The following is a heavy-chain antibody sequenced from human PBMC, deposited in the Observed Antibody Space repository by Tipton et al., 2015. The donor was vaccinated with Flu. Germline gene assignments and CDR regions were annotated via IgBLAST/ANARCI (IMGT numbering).Heavy chain of an antibody. CDR1: GDSIGSRYF. CDR3: ARHLRPQGIDY. V-gene: IGHV4-38-2*01. D-gene: IGHD1-14*01. Sequence: LRLSCSVSGDSIGSRYFWGWIRQPPGKGLEWIGNVHQTGTTYYNPSLKSRVTISVDTSRNQFSLRLTSVTAADTATYYCARHLRPQGIDYWGQGIPVTVSS. J-gene: IGHJ4*02. CDR2: VHQTGTT.